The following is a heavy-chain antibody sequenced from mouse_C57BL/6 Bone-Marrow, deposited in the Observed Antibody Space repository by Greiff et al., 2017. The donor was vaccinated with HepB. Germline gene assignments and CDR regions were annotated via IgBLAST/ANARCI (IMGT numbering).Heavy chain of an antibody. CDR1: GYAFSSSW. CDR2: IYPGDGDT. CDR3: ARGYDEAGYYYAMDY. V-gene: IGHV1-82*01. D-gene: IGHD2-14*01. J-gene: IGHJ4*01. Sequence: QVQLKQSGPELVKPGASVKISCKASGYAFSSSWMNWVKQRPGKGLEWIGRIYPGDGDTNYNGKFKGKATLTADKSSSTAYMQLSSLTSEDSAVYFCARGYDEAGYYYAMDYWGQGTSVTVSS.